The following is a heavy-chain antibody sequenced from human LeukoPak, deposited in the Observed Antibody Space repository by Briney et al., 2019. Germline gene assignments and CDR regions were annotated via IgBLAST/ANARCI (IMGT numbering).Heavy chain of an antibody. J-gene: IGHJ3*02. CDR1: GFTFSSYG. V-gene: IGHV3-30*03. CDR2: ISYDGSKT. Sequence: GGSLRLSCAASGFTFSSYGMHWVRQAPGKGLEWVAVISYDGSKTYYADAVKGRITISRDNSKNTLYVQMNSLRAEDTAVYYCARGLRNTDTFDIWGQGTMVTVSS. CDR3: ARGLRNTDTFDI.